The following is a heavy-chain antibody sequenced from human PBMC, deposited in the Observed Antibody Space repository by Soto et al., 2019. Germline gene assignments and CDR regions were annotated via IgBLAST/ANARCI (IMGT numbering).Heavy chain of an antibody. CDR2: IYYSGST. D-gene: IGHD3-10*01. V-gene: IGHV4-59*08. Sequence: SETLSLTCTVSGGSISSYYWSWIRQPPGKGLEWIGYIYYSGSTNYNPSLKSRVTISVDTSKNQFSLKLSSVTAADTAVYYCASAYGDYYGSDYWGQGTLVTVSS. CDR1: GGSISSYY. J-gene: IGHJ4*02. CDR3: ASAYGDYYGSDY.